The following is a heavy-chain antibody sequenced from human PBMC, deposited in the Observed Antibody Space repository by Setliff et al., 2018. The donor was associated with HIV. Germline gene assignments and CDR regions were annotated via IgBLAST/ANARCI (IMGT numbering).Heavy chain of an antibody. CDR3: ARQGLVLVPASIDWRLPPSPIDY. CDR2: IYYSGST. D-gene: IGHD2-2*01. V-gene: IGHV4-39*01. Sequence: SETLSLTCTVSGGSISSNNYYWGWIRQPPGKGLEWIASIYYSGSTYYNPSLKSRITISVDTSKNQFSLRLSSVTAADTAVYYWARQGLVLVPASIDWRLPPSPIDYRGQGALVTVSS. CDR1: GGSISSNNYY. J-gene: IGHJ4*02.